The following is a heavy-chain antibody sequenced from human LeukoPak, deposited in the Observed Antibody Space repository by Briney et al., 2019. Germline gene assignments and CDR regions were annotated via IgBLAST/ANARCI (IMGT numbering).Heavy chain of an antibody. CDR3: ARHRGAMDYDYVWGSYRYFDY. Sequence: SETLSLTCTVSGGSISSSSYYWGWIRQPPGKGLEWIGNIYYSGSTYYNPSLKSRVTISVDTSKNQFSLKLSSVTAADTAVYYCARHRGAMDYDYVWGSYRYFDYWGQGTLVTVSS. CDR1: GGSISSSSYY. CDR2: IYYSGST. V-gene: IGHV4-39*01. J-gene: IGHJ4*02. D-gene: IGHD3-16*02.